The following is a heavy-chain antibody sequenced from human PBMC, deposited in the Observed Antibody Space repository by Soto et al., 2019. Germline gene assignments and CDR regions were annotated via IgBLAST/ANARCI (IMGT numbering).Heavy chain of an antibody. CDR2: ISGSGGST. CDR3: AKDSAVVVPAAHNWFDP. D-gene: IGHD2-2*01. Sequence: GGSLRLSCAASGFTFSSYAMSWVRQAPGKGLEWVSAISGSGGSTYYADSVKGRFTISRDNSKNTLYLQMNSLRAKDTAVYYCAKDSAVVVPAAHNWFDPWGQGTLVTVSS. CDR1: GFTFSSYA. V-gene: IGHV3-23*01. J-gene: IGHJ5*02.